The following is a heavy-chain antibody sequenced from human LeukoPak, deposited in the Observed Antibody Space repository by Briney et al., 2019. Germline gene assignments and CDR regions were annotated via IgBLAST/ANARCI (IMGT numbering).Heavy chain of an antibody. V-gene: IGHV3-74*01. CDR2: ISPTGSTT. CDR3: ARGPNSNWSGLDF. D-gene: IGHD6-6*01. Sequence: HPGGSLRLSCIASGFSFSGHWMHWARQLPGKGLVWVSRISPTGSTTSYADFVKGRFTVSRDNAKNTLYLQVNNLRAEDTAVYYCARGPNSNWSGLDFWGQGTLLTVSS. J-gene: IGHJ4*02. CDR1: GFSFSGHW.